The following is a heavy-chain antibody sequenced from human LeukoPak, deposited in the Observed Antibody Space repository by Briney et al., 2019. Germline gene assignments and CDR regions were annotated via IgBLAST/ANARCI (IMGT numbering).Heavy chain of an antibody. Sequence: ASVRVSCKTSGYTFSSFGINWVRQAPGQGLEWMGWISGNNDNPNYGQKFQGRFTVTTDSSTSTAYMELRNLRFDDTAVYYCARDGTSTDDYWGQGTLVTVSS. D-gene: IGHD2-2*01. J-gene: IGHJ4*02. CDR3: ARDGTSTDDY. CDR2: ISGNNDNP. CDR1: GYTFSSFG. V-gene: IGHV1-18*01.